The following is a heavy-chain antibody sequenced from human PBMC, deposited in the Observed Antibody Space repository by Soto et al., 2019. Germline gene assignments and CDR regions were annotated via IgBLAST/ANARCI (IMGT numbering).Heavy chain of an antibody. J-gene: IGHJ3*02. CDR3: ARRAYGGGDCYPFFDI. Sequence: GESLKISCKGPGYSFTSYWIGWVRQMPGKGLEWMGIIYPGDSDTRYSPSFQGQVTISADKSISTAYLQWSSLKASDTAMYYCARRAYGGGDCYPFFDIWGQGTMVTVSS. CDR1: GYSFTSYW. CDR2: IYPGDSDT. V-gene: IGHV5-51*01. D-gene: IGHD2-21*02.